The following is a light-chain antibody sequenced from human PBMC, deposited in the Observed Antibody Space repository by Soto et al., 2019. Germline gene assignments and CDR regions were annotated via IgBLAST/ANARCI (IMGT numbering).Light chain of an antibody. V-gene: IGKV1-5*03. J-gene: IGKJ1*01. CDR3: QQYSSYST. CDR2: KAS. Sequence: DIQMTQSPSTLSASVGDRVVITCRASLTINRWLAWYQQKPGKAPKLLIYKASNLEIGVPSRFSGSGSGTEFTLTIGGLQPDDFATYYCQQYSSYSTFGQGTKVDIK. CDR1: LTINRW.